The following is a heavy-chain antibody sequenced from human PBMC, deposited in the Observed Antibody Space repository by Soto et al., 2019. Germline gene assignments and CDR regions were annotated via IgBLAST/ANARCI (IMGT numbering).Heavy chain of an antibody. Sequence: SETLSLTCTVSGGSISSHYWSWIRQPAGKGLEWIGRIYTSGSTNYNPSLKSRVTMSVDTSKNHFSLKLSSVTAADTAVYYCARDGFGYDSSGYYLYDAFDIWGQGTMVTVSS. CDR1: GGSISSHY. CDR2: IYTSGST. D-gene: IGHD3-22*01. J-gene: IGHJ3*02. V-gene: IGHV4-4*07. CDR3: ARDGFGYDSSGYYLYDAFDI.